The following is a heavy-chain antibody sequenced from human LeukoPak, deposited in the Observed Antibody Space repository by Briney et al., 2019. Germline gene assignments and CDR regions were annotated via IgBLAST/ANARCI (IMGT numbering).Heavy chain of an antibody. CDR1: GFTFSSYA. CDR3: AREISAGSSWYGDDAFDI. CDR2: ISYDGSSK. Sequence: GGSLRLSCTASGFTFSSYAIHWVRQAPGKGLEWVTLISYDGSSKYYADSVRGRFIISRDNSKNTLYLQMNSLRTEDTAVYYCAREISAGSSWYGDDAFDIWGRGTMVTVSS. J-gene: IGHJ3*02. V-gene: IGHV3-30-3*01. D-gene: IGHD6-13*01.